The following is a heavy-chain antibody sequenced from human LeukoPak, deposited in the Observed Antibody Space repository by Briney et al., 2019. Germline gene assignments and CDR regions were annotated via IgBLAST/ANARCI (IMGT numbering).Heavy chain of an antibody. Sequence: GGSLRLSCAASGFTFDDYAMHWVRQAPGKGLEWVSGLNWNSGGIVYADSVKGRFTISRDNAKNSLYLQMNSLRAEDTAVYYCARDHSSGWCDYWGQGTLVTVSS. D-gene: IGHD6-19*01. J-gene: IGHJ4*02. CDR3: ARDHSSGWCDY. CDR2: LNWNSGGI. V-gene: IGHV3-9*01. CDR1: GFTFDDYA.